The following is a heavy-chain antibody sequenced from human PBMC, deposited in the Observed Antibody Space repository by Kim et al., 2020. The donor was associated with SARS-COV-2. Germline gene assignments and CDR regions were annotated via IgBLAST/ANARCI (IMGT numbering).Heavy chain of an antibody. D-gene: IGHD6-19*01. Sequence: KSRITINPDTSKNQFSLQLNSVTPEDTAVYYCARETIIAVAGTPYGAFDIWGQGTMVTVSS. V-gene: IGHV6-1*01. J-gene: IGHJ3*02. CDR3: ARETIIAVAGTPYGAFDI.